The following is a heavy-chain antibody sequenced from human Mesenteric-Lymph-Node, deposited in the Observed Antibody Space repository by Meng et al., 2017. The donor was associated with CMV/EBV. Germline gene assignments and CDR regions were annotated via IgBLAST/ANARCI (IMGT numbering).Heavy chain of an antibody. CDR1: FSSYD. CDR2: ISYDGSNK. Sequence: FSSYDMHWVRQAPGKGLEWVAVISYDGSNKYYEDSVKGRFTISRDNSKNTLYLQMNSLRAEDTAVYYCASPLLRFLEWSRPPHAFDIWGQGTMVTVSS. J-gene: IGHJ3*02. D-gene: IGHD3-3*01. V-gene: IGHV3-30*04. CDR3: ASPLLRFLEWSRPPHAFDI.